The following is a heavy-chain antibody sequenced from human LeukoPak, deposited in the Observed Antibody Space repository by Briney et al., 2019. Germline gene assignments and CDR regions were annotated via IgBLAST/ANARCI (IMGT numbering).Heavy chain of an antibody. CDR3: AKVGILTGYSSSAQDY. V-gene: IGHV4-59*01. CDR1: GASISDYY. CDR2: IHYSGST. D-gene: IGHD3-9*01. Sequence: SETLSLTCTVSGASISDYYWSWLRQPPGKGLEWIGYIHYSGSTNYNPSLKSRVTISVDTSKKQFSLKVNSVTAADTAVYYCAKVGILTGYSSSAQDYWGQGTLVTVSS. J-gene: IGHJ4*02.